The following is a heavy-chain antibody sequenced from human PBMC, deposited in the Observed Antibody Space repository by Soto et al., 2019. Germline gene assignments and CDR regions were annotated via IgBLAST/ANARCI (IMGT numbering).Heavy chain of an antibody. J-gene: IGHJ4*02. V-gene: IGHV1-69*13. D-gene: IGHD5-18*01. Sequence: SVKVSCKASGGTFSSYAISWVRQAPGQGLEWMGGIIPIFGTANYAQKFQGRVTITADESTSTAYMELSSLRSEDTAVYYCARTRGYSYGPFDYWGQGTLVTVSS. CDR1: GGTFSSYA. CDR3: ARTRGYSYGPFDY. CDR2: IIPIFGTA.